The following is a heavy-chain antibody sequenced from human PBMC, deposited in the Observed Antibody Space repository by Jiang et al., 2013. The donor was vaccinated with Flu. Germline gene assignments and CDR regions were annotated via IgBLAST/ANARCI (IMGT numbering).Heavy chain of an antibody. D-gene: IGHD3-10*01. J-gene: IGHJ6*02. V-gene: IGHV4-4*02. CDR3: ARAGGGFGELLGYYYGMDV. Sequence: PGLVKPSGTLSLTCAVSGGSISSSNWWSWVRQPPGKGLEWIGEIYHSGSTNYNPSLKSRVTISVDKSKNQFSLKLSSVTAADTAVYYCARAGGGFGELLGYYYGMDVWGQGTTVTVSS. CDR1: GGSISSSNW. CDR2: IYHSGST.